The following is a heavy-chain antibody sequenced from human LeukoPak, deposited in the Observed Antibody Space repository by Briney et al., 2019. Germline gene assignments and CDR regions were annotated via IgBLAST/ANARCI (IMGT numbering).Heavy chain of an antibody. CDR3: ARELRYYDFWSGFGWFDP. D-gene: IGHD3-3*01. CDR2: IYYSGST. J-gene: IGHJ5*02. CDR1: XXXXXGGYY. V-gene: IGHV4-31*02. Sequence: XXXXXGGYYWSWIRQHPGKGLEWIGYIYYSGSTYYNPSLKSRVTISVDTSKNQFSLKLSSVTAADTAVYYCARELRYYDFWSGFGWFDPWGQGTLVTVSS.